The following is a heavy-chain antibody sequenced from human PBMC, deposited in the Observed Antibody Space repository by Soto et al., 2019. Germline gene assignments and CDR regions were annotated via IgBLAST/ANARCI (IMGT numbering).Heavy chain of an antibody. V-gene: IGHV3-30*18. D-gene: IGHD3-10*01. Sequence: QVQLVESGGGVVQPGRSLRRSCAASGFTFTTYGMHWVRQAPGKGLEWVAVISYDGSYIYYADSVKGRFSISRNNSKNTLYLQMNSLRAEDTAVYYCAKSPSGDRGNYFDYWGQGTLVTVSS. J-gene: IGHJ4*02. CDR3: AKSPSGDRGNYFDY. CDR1: GFTFTTYG. CDR2: ISYDGSYI.